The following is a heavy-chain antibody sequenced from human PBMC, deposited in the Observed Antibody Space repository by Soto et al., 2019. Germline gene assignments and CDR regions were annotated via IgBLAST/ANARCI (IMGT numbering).Heavy chain of an antibody. Sequence: QITLKESGPTLVKPTQTLTLTCTFSGFSLSTSGVGVGWIRQPPGKAMEWLALIYWDDDKRYNPSLKSRLTITKDTSKNQVVLTMTNMDPVDTATYYCAHTNTTKSNDYWGQGTLVTVSS. CDR3: AHTNTTKSNDY. V-gene: IGHV2-5*02. D-gene: IGHD1-1*01. J-gene: IGHJ4*02. CDR1: GFSLSTSGVG. CDR2: IYWDDDK.